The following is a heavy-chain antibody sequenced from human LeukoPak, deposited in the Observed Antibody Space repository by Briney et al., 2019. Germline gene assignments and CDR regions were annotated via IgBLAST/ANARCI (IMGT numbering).Heavy chain of an antibody. V-gene: IGHV4-59*01. J-gene: IGHJ4*02. CDR1: GGSISSYY. CDR2: IYYSGST. Sequence: PSQTLSLTCAVSGGSISSYYWSWIRQPPGKGLEWIGYIYYSGSTNYNPSLKSRVTISLDTSKNQFSLRLNSVTAADTAVYYCARSRSYQLLTFDYWGQGTLVTVSS. D-gene: IGHD1-26*01. CDR3: ARSRSYQLLTFDY.